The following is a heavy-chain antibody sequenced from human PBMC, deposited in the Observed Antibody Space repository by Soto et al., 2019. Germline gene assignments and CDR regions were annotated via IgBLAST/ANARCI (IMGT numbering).Heavy chain of an antibody. V-gene: IGHV1-18*01. J-gene: IGHJ4*02. CDR3: ARDLGGSYYAPVDY. CDR1: GYTFTSYG. CDR2: ISAYDGNT. D-gene: IGHD1-26*01. Sequence: QVQLVQSGAEVKKPGASVKVSCKASGYTFTSYGISWVRQAPGQGLEWMGWISAYDGNTKYAQQLQGRVTTTADTSTGTAYMELRSLRSDDTAVYYCARDLGGSYYAPVDYWGQGTLVTVSS.